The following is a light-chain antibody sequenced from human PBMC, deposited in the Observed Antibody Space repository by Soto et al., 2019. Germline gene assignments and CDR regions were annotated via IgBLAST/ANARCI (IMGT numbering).Light chain of an antibody. CDR3: AACDDSLGGWV. CDR1: SSNIGSNY. Sequence: QSVLTQPPSASGTPGQRVTISCSGSSSNIGSNYVYWYQQLPGTAPKLLIYRNNQRPSGVPDRFSGSKSGTSASLAISGLRSEHEADYYCAACDDSLGGWVFGGGTKLTVL. V-gene: IGLV1-47*01. J-gene: IGLJ3*02. CDR2: RNN.